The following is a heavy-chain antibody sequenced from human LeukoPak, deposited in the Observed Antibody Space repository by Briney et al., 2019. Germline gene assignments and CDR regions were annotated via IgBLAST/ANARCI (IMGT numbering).Heavy chain of an antibody. J-gene: IGHJ4*02. V-gene: IGHV5-51*01. Sequence: GESLKISCKGSGYSFTTYWIGWVRQMPGKGLEWIGIIFPGDSDTTYSPSLQGQVTISADKSINTAYLQWSSLRASDTTMYYCATSESQTRFDYWGQGTPVTVSS. D-gene: IGHD1/OR15-1a*01. CDR2: IFPGDSDT. CDR3: ATSESQTRFDY. CDR1: GYSFTTYW.